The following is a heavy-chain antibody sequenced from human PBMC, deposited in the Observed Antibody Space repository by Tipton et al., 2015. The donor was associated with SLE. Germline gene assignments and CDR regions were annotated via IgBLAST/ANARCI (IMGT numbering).Heavy chain of an antibody. J-gene: IGHJ5*01. V-gene: IGHV4-38-2*02. D-gene: IGHD3-3*01. CDR3: ARGPRFLEGLFDS. CDR1: DYSIGSSYY. CDR2: ISYSGST. Sequence: TLSLTCTVSDYSIGSSYYWGWIRQPPGKGLEWIGSISYSGSTYYSLSLKARVSISLDTSKNQFSLKMNSVTAADTAVYFCARGPRFLEGLFDSWGQGTLVIVSS.